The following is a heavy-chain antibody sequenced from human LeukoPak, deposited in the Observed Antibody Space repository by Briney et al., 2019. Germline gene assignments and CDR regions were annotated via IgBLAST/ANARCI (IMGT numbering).Heavy chain of an antibody. Sequence: SETLSLTCAVYGGSFSGYYWSWIRQPPGKGLEWIGEINHSGSTNYNPSLKSRVTISVDTSKNQFSLKLSSVTAADTAVYYCASRDLITMIAFDYWGQGTLVTVSS. V-gene: IGHV4-34*01. CDR2: INHSGST. D-gene: IGHD3-22*01. J-gene: IGHJ4*02. CDR3: ASRDLITMIAFDY. CDR1: GGSFSGYY.